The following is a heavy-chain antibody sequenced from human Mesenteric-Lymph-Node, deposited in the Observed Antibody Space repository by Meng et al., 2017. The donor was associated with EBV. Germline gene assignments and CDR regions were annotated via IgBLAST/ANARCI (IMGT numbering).Heavy chain of an antibody. CDR2: IHDSGST. CDR3: ARASYGSGSPLGESWFDP. J-gene: IGHJ5*02. CDR1: GCSIGSVVYG. Sequence: QLAGQHPVPALVMPSQTLSRTCTFSGCSIGSVVYGCSWIRHHHGKGLEWIVYIHDSGSTYYNPSLKSRVTISADTSKNQFSLKLSSVTAADTAVYYCARASYGSGSPLGESWFDPWGQGTLVTVSS. V-gene: IGHV4-31*03. D-gene: IGHD3-10*01.